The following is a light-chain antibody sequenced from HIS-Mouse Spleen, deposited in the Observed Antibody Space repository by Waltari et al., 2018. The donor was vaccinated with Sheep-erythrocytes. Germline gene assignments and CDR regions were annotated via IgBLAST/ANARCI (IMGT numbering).Light chain of an antibody. CDR2: WAT. CDR1: QSVLYSSNNKNY. J-gene: IGKJ4*01. CDR3: QQYYSTLLT. V-gene: IGKV4-1*01. Sequence: DIVMTQSPDSLAVSLGERATINCKSSQSVLYSSNNKNYLAWYQQQPGPPPKLLIYWATTRESGVPDRFSGSGSGTDFTLTISSLQAEDVAVYYCQQYYSTLLTFGGGTKVEIK.